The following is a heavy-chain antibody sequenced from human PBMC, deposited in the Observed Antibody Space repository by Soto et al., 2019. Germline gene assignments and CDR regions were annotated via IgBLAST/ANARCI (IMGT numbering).Heavy chain of an antibody. J-gene: IGHJ4*02. CDR2: IYYSGST. V-gene: IGHV4-61*08. Sequence: SETLSLTCTVSGYSINSGGHYYWSWIRQPPGKGLEWIGYIYYSGSTNYNPSLKSRVTISVDTSKNQFSLKLSLRLSSVTAADTAVYYCARRWGDYFDYWGQGTLVTVSS. CDR1: GYSINSGGHYY. CDR3: ARRWGDYFDY. D-gene: IGHD3-16*01.